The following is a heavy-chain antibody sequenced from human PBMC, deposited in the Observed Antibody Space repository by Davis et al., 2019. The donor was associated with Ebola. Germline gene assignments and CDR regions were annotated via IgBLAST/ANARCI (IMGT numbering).Heavy chain of an antibody. CDR2: IYYSGST. V-gene: IGHV4-39*07. J-gene: IGHJ6*02. CDR3: ARDEGREGSMDV. D-gene: IGHD5-24*01. Sequence: MPSETLSLTCAVSGGSISSSSYYWGWIRQPPGKGLEWIGSIYYSGSTYYNPSLKSRLTISVKTSENQFSLNLRSVTAADTAVYYCARDEGREGSMDVWGQGTTVTVSS. CDR1: GGSISSSSYY.